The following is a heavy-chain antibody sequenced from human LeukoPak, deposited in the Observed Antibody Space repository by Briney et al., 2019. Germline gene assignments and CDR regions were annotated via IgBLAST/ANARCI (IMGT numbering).Heavy chain of an antibody. CDR3: ARDGYNYAHDY. Sequence: GGSLRLSCSASGFSFSNYAMHWVRQAPGKGLEYVSAISTNGGHTYYADSVQGRFTISRDDSKNTLYLQMSSLRAEDTALYYCARDGYNYAHDYWGQGTLVTVSS. CDR2: ISTNGGHT. CDR1: GFSFSNYA. D-gene: IGHD5-24*01. V-gene: IGHV3-64D*09. J-gene: IGHJ4*02.